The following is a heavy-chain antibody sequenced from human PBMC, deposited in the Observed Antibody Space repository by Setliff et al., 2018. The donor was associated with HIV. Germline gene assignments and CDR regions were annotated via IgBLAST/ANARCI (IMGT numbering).Heavy chain of an antibody. Sequence: ASVKVSCKASGYTFTSYAMHWVRRAPGQRLEWMGWINAGDGNTKYSQEFQGRVTITRDTSASTAYMELSSLRSEDMAVYYCARGKVGYDGIMDVWGKGTTVTVSS. V-gene: IGHV1-3*03. CDR1: GYTFTSYA. CDR2: INAGDGNT. CDR3: ARGKVGYDGIMDV. J-gene: IGHJ6*04. D-gene: IGHD3-16*01.